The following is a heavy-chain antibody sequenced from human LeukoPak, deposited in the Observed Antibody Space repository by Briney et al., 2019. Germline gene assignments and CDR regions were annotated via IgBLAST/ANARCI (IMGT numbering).Heavy chain of an antibody. Sequence: GGSLRLSCVASGFTFSSYSMIWVRQASGKGLEWVSSISSTSTYIYYADSVKGRFTISRDNAKNSLNLQMNSLRAEDTAVYYCARVLGGYCSGTLCAFDIWGQGTMVTVSS. J-gene: IGHJ3*02. V-gene: IGHV3-21*01. D-gene: IGHD2-2*01. CDR2: ISSTSTYI. CDR3: ARVLGGYCSGTLCAFDI. CDR1: GFTFSSYS.